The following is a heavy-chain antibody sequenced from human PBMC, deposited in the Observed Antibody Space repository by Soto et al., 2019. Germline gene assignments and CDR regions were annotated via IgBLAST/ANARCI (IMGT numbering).Heavy chain of an antibody. Sequence: QVQLVQSGAEVKQPGSSVKFSCKTSGGEFSSFAIHWVRQAPGPGLAWMGGIIPILRTPNYAPKFQGRVTITADTTTTTAYMELSSLRFADTATVYCVRGVIPATRKVSWFDPWGQGTLVTVSS. CDR1: GGEFSSFA. V-gene: IGHV1-69*06. CDR3: VRGVIPATRKVSWFDP. D-gene: IGHD2-2*01. CDR2: IIPILRTP. J-gene: IGHJ5*02.